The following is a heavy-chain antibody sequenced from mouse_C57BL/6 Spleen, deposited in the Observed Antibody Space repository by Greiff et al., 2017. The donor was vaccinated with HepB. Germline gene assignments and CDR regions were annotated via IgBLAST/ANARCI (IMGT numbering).Heavy chain of an antibody. Sequence: QVQLQQPGAELVKPGASVKLSCKASGYTFTSYWMHWVKQRPGQGLEWIGMIHPNSGSTNYNEKFKGKATLTADKSSSTAYMELRSLTSEDSAVYFCARRANWDDAMDYWGQGTSVTVSS. CDR1: GYTFTSYW. V-gene: IGHV1-64*01. CDR2: IHPNSGST. D-gene: IGHD4-1*01. CDR3: ARRANWDDAMDY. J-gene: IGHJ4*01.